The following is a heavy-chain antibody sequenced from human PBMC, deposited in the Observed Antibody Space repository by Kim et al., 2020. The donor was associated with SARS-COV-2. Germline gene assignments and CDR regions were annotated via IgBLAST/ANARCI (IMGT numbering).Heavy chain of an antibody. J-gene: IGHJ4*02. CDR3: ARAPPATIFGVVTAFDY. V-gene: IGHV4-59*13. CDR1: GGSISSYY. Sequence: SETLSLTCTVSGGSISSYYWSWIRQPPGKGLEWIGYIYYSGSTNYNPSLKSRVTISVDTSKNQFSLKLSSATAADTAVYYCARAPPATIFGVVTAFDYWGQGTLVTVSS. D-gene: IGHD3-3*01. CDR2: IYYSGST.